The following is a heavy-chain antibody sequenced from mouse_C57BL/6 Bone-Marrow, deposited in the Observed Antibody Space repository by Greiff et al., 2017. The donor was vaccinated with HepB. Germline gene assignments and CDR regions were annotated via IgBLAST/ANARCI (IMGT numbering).Heavy chain of an antibody. CDR3: ARSITTAYYAMDY. D-gene: IGHD1-1*01. CDR1: GYTFTSYW. J-gene: IGHJ4*01. V-gene: IGHV1-59*01. CDR2: IDPSDSYT. Sequence: VKLQQPGAELVRPGTSVKLSCKASGYTFTSYWMHWVKQRPGQGLEWIGVIDPSDSYTNYNQKFKGKATLTVDTSSSTAYMQLSSLTSEDSAVYYCARSITTAYYAMDYWGQGTSVTVSS.